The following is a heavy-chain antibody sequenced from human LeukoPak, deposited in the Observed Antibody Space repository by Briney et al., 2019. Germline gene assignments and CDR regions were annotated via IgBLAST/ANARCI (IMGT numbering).Heavy chain of an antibody. CDR3: ARDGETARTADY. V-gene: IGHV3-23*01. CDR2: ISGSGSST. CDR1: GFTFSSYA. Sequence: PGASLRLSCAASGFTFSSYAMIWVRQIPGKGLEGLEWVSSISGSGSSTYYADSVKGRFTVSRDNSKSTLYLQMDSLRAEDTAAYYCARDGETARTADYWGQGTLVTVSS. J-gene: IGHJ4*02. D-gene: IGHD1/OR15-1a*01.